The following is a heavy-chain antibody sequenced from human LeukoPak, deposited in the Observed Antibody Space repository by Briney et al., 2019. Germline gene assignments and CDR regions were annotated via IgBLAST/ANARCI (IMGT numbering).Heavy chain of an antibody. J-gene: IGHJ4*02. CDR1: GGSISSGSYY. D-gene: IGHD3-22*01. CDR2: INHSGST. CDR3: ARDRYYYDSSGYYYFDY. Sequence: SETLSLTCTVSGGSISSGSYYWSWIRQPAGKGLEWIGEINHSGSTNYNPSLKSRVTISVDTSKNQFSLKLSSVTAADTAVYYCARDRYYYDSSGYYYFDYWGQGTLVTVSS. V-gene: IGHV4-61*10.